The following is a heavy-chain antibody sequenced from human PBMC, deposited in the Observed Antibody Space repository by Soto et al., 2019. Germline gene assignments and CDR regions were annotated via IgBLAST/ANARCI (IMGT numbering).Heavy chain of an antibody. V-gene: IGHV3-74*01. Sequence: GGSLRLSCAASGFTLNNYWMHWVRQAPGMGLVWVSRINGDATSTSYADSVKGRFTISRDSARNTLYLQMNSLRAEDTALYYCARGDIAAETFFYYYGMDLWGQGTTVTVSS. D-gene: IGHD6-13*01. CDR2: INGDATST. CDR3: ARGDIAAETFFYYYGMDL. J-gene: IGHJ6*02. CDR1: GFTLNNYW.